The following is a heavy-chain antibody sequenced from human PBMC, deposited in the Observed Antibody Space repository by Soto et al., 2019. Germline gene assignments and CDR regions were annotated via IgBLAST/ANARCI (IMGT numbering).Heavy chain of an antibody. CDR1: GFTFNSYG. D-gene: IGHD3-3*01. CDR3: AKDSEVAPTYYDFWSGYYTSAFDI. Sequence: SLRLSCSASGFTFNSYGMHWVRQAPGKGLEWVAVISYDGSNKYYADSVKGRFTISRDNSKNTLYLQMNSLRAEDTAVYYCAKDSEVAPTYYDFWSGYYTSAFDIWGQGTMVTVSS. V-gene: IGHV3-30*18. CDR2: ISYDGSNK. J-gene: IGHJ3*02.